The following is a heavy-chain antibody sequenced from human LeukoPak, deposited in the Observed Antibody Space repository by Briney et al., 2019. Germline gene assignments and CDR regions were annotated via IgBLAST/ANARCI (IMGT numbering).Heavy chain of an antibody. D-gene: IGHD3-3*01. Sequence: GGSLRLSCAASGFSVSVNYMTWVRQAPGKGLEWVSVICSGGNTYYSDSVKGRFTISRDNSKNTLFLQMNSLKSEDTAMYYCARAVGFHDPFDIWGQGTVVAVSS. CDR1: GFSVSVNY. V-gene: IGHV3-66*02. CDR2: ICSGGNT. J-gene: IGHJ3*02. CDR3: ARAVGFHDPFDI.